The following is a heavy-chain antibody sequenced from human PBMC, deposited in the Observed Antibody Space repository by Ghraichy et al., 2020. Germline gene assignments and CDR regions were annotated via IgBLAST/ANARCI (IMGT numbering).Heavy chain of an antibody. CDR3: ARGIYGAYVRGFEY. CDR2: INPNRGDT. CDR1: GYTFTDYY. Sequence: ASVKVSCKASGYTFTDYYMHWVRQAPGQGLEWMGWINPNRGDTKSAQNFQGRVTLTLDTSISTAYMELSRLRYDDTAVYYCARGIYGAYVRGFEYWGQGTLVTVSS. J-gene: IGHJ4*02. V-gene: IGHV1-2*02. D-gene: IGHD3-16*01.